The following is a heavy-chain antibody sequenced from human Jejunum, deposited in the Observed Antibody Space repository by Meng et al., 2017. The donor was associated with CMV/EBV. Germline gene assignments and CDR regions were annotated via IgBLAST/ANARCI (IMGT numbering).Heavy chain of an antibody. CDR3: AKWVVPPGVGYGLDV. D-gene: IGHD2-2*01. CDR1: TFTTYW. Sequence: TFTTYWMSWVRQAPGKGLEWVANIKGDGSVTYYVDSVKGRFTISRDNAKNSLYLQMNTLRADDTAVYYCAKWVVPPGVGYGLDVWGQGTTVTVSS. V-gene: IGHV3-7*01. CDR2: IKGDGSVT. J-gene: IGHJ6*02.